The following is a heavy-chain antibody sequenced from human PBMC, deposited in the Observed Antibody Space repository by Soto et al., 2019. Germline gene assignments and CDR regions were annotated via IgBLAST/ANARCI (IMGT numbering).Heavy chain of an antibody. D-gene: IGHD3-22*01. CDR1: GGPFRSYA. V-gene: IGHV1-69*13. CDR2: IVRFFGTP. CDR3: VRACDRGGPGALDI. J-gene: IGHJ3*02. Sequence: PVKVSCKASGGPFRSYAITWVRQAPGQGLEWMGGIVRFFGTPTYAQKFQGRVTITADEHTNTAYMELSSLRSQDTAVYYCVRACDRGGPGALDIWGQGTMVTVS.